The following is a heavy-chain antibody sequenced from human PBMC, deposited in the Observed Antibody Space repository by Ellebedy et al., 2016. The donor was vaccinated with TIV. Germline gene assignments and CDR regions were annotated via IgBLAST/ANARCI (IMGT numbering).Heavy chain of an antibody. CDR2: ISAYNGNT. CDR1: GYTFNIYG. Sequence: ASVKVSCKASGYTFNIYGITWVRQAPGQGLEWMGWISAYNGNTNYAQKLQGRVTMTTDTSTSTAYMELRSLRSDDTAVYYCARDLQLVVSGGYFDLWGRGTLVTVSS. V-gene: IGHV1-18*04. D-gene: IGHD6-6*01. J-gene: IGHJ2*01. CDR3: ARDLQLVVSGGYFDL.